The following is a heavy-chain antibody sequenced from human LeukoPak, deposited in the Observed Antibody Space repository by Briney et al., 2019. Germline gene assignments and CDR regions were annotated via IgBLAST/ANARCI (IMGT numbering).Heavy chain of an antibody. CDR3: ARLEPEMATDY. D-gene: IGHD5-24*01. CDR1: GGSISSSSYY. J-gene: IGHJ4*02. Sequence: SETLSLTCTVSGGSISSSSYYWGWIRQPPGKGLEWIGSIYYSGSTYYNPSLKSRVTISVDTSKNQFSLKLSSVTAADTAVYYCARLEPEMATDYWGQGTLVTVSS. V-gene: IGHV4-39*01. CDR2: IYYSGST.